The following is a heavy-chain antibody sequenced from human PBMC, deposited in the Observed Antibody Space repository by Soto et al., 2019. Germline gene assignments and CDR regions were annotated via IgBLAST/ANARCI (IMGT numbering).Heavy chain of an antibody. CDR1: GFSFDEYG. CDR2: IFSGGST. J-gene: IGHJ6*02. D-gene: IGHD3-10*01. CDR3: ARDMVRGMDV. Sequence: PGGSLRLSCAASGFSFDEYGMSWVRQAPGKGLEWVSVIFSGGSTYYADSVKGRFTISRDNSKNTLYLQMNTLRAEDTAVYYCARDMVRGMDVWGQGTTVTVSS. V-gene: IGHV3-66*01.